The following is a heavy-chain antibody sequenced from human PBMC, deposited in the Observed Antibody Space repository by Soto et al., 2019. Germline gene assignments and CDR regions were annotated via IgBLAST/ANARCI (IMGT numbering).Heavy chain of an antibody. CDR3: ARNSYGYIFYAY. CDR2: IYYSGRT. CDR1: GGSISSGDYY. V-gene: IGHV4-30-4*01. D-gene: IGHD5-18*01. Sequence: QVQLQESGPGLVKPSQTLSLTCTVSGGSISSGDYYWSWIRQPPGKGLEWIGYIYYSGRTYYNPSPKSRVXXXVXPSKTRFSLKLSSVTAADTAVYYCARNSYGYIFYAYWGQGTLVTVSS. J-gene: IGHJ4*02.